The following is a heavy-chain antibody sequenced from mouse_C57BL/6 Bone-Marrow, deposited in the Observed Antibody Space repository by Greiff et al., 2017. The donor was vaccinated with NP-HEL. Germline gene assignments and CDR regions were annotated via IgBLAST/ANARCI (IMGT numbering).Heavy chain of an antibody. V-gene: IGHV1-53*01. CDR3: AGEGRWLRRGYEYFDV. CDR1: GYTFTSYW. J-gene: IGHJ1*03. CDR2: INPSNGGT. D-gene: IGHD2-2*01. Sequence: QVQLKQPGTELVKPGTSVKLSCKSSGYTFTSYWMHWVKQRPGQGLEWIGNINPSNGGTNYNEKFKSKATLTVDKSSSTAYMQLSSLTSDDSAVYYCAGEGRWLRRGYEYFDVWDTGTTVTVSS.